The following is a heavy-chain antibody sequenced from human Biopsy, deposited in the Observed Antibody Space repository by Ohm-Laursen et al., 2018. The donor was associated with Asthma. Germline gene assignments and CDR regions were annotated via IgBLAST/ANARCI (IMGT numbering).Heavy chain of an antibody. D-gene: IGHD2-21*02. V-gene: IGHV4-31*03. CDR1: YGSITSGGYY. CDR2: IFYSGST. CDR3: ARAQNYGDIYYGLDV. J-gene: IGHJ6*02. Sequence: SQTLSLTCTVSYGSITSGGYYWTWIRQHPGKGLEWIGFIFYSGSTFYNPSLRSRITISVDTSKRQFSLSLRSVTVADTAVYFCARAQNYGDIYYGLDVWGQGTTVTVSS.